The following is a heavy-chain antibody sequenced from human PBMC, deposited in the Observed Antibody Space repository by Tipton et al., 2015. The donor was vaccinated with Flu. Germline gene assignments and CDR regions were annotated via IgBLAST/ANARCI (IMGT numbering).Heavy chain of an antibody. CDR1: GFTFSNQW. CDR2: ISQDGGAK. J-gene: IGHJ6*02. Sequence: QLVQSGGGLVQPGGSLRLSCAASGFTFSNQWMHWVRQAPGKGLEWVAIISQDGGAKYYVDSVKGRFTISRDNARDSLYLQINSLRDEDTALYYCARGGDGMDVWGQGTTVTVSS. CDR3: ARGGDGMDV. V-gene: IGHV3-7*01.